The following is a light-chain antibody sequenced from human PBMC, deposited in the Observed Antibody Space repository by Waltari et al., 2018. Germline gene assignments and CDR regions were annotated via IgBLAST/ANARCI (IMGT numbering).Light chain of an antibody. CDR3: CSYAGGSAFV. V-gene: IGLV2-23*02. CDR1: SSDVGSYNL. Sequence: QSALTQPASVSGSPGQSITISCPGTSSDVGSYNLVSWYQPRPGKAPKLIIYGVSKRPSGVSNRFSGSKSGNTASLTISGLRTEDEADYYCCSYAGGSAFVFGTGTKITVL. CDR2: GVS. J-gene: IGLJ1*01.